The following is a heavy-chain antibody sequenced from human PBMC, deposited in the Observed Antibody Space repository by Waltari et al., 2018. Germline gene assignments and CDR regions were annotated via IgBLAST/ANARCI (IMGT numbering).Heavy chain of an antibody. CDR2: SHYSVRT. CDR3: ARRGYDILTGYYYFDY. Sequence: GKGLEWIGRSHYSVRTYYNPSLKSRVTISVYTSKNQFSLKLSSVTAADTAVYYCARRGYDILTGYYYFDYWGQGTLVTVSS. J-gene: IGHJ4*02. D-gene: IGHD3-9*01. V-gene: IGHV4-39*01.